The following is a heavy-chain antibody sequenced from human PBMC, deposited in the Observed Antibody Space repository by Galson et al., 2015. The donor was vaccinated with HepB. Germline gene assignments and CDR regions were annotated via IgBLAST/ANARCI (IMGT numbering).Heavy chain of an antibody. D-gene: IGHD5-12*01. Sequence: SLRLSCAASGFTFSSYAMSWVRQAPGKGLEWVSAISGSGGSTYYADSVKGRFTISRDNSKNTLYLQMNSLRAEDTAVYYCAKPSGGWLAPPDYWGQGTLVTVSS. V-gene: IGHV3-23*01. J-gene: IGHJ4*02. CDR3: AKPSGGWLAPPDY. CDR1: GFTFSSYA. CDR2: ISGSGGST.